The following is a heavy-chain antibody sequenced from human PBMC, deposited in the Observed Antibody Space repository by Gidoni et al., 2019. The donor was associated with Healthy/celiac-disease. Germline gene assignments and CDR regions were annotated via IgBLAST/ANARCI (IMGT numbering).Heavy chain of an antibody. V-gene: IGHV4-59*01. J-gene: IGHJ6*02. Sequence: QVQLQESGPGLVKPSENLSLTCPVSGGSISNYYWSWTRQPPGEGLEWIGYIYYSGITNYNPSLQSRVPISVDTSKNQFSLKLSSVTAADTAVYYCARGVRYYDFWSGYYYYSYGMDVWGQGTTVTVSS. CDR2: IYYSGIT. CDR1: GGSISNYY. CDR3: ARGVRYYDFWSGYYYYSYGMDV. D-gene: IGHD3-3*01.